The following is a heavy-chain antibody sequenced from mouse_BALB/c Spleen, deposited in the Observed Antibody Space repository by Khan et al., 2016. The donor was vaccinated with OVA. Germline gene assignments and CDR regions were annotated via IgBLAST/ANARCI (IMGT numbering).Heavy chain of an antibody. CDR1: GFNIKDTY. J-gene: IGHJ3*01. CDR2: IDPANGNV. Sequence: VQLKQSGAEFVKPGASVKLSCTASGFNIKDTYMHWINQRPQQGLVWIGRIDPANGNVKYDPKFQDKATIAADASSNPAYLHLSSLTSEDTAVYYCTRGAYNGLFAYWGQGTLVTVSA. D-gene: IGHD2-10*01. V-gene: IGHV14-3*02. CDR3: TRGAYNGLFAY.